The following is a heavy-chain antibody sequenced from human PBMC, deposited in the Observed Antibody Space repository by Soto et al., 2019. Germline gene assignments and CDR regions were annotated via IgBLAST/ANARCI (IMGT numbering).Heavy chain of an antibody. D-gene: IGHD3-16*01. V-gene: IGHV3-21*03. Sequence: PGGSLRLSCVASGFTFRSSTITWVRQTQPQGLEWVSSVSSSSRGISYADSMRTRFTISRVNAENSVSSQINSLRPADTGVYFFGRNGPQRLGEYASWGQGTPVTVSS. CDR1: GFTFRSST. J-gene: IGHJ5*02. CDR3: GRNGPQRLGEYAS. CDR2: VSSSSRGI.